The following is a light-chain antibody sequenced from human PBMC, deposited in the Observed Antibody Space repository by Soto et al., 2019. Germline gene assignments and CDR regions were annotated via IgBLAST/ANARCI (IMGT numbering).Light chain of an antibody. V-gene: IGKV1-39*01. CDR1: QSISSY. Sequence: DIQMTQSPSSLSASVGDRVTITCRASQSISSYLNWYQQKPGKAPKLLIYAASSLQSGVPSRFSGSGSGTDLTLTISSLQPEDFATYYCQQSYSSPITFGHGTRLEIK. CDR2: AAS. CDR3: QQSYSSPIT. J-gene: IGKJ5*01.